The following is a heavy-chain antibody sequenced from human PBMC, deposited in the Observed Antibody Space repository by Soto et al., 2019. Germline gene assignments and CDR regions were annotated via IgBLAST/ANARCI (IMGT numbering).Heavy chain of an antibody. V-gene: IGHV1-18*01. J-gene: IGHJ3*01. CDR2: ISAYNGNT. D-gene: IGHD1-1*01. CDR3: ARSYDGLRTTGTTS. Sequence: VKVSCKASGGTFSSYAISWVRQAPGQGLEWMGWISAYNGNTNYAQKLQGRVTMTTDTSTSTAYMELRSLRSDDTAVYYCARSYDGLRTTGTTSWGQGTMVTVSS. CDR1: GGTFSSYA.